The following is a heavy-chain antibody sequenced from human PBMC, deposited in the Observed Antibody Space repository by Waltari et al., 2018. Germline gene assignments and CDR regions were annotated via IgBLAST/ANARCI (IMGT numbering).Heavy chain of an antibody. Sequence: QVQLQQWGAGLLKPSETLSLTCAVYGGSFSGYYWSWIRQPPGKGLEWIGEINHSGRTNHNPSLKSRVTISVDTSKNQFSLKLSSVTAADTAVYYCARGHTSKYYDFWSGYSNWFDPWGQGTLVTVSS. J-gene: IGHJ5*02. CDR2: INHSGRT. CDR3: ARGHTSKYYDFWSGYSNWFDP. D-gene: IGHD3-3*01. CDR1: GGSFSGYY. V-gene: IGHV4-34*01.